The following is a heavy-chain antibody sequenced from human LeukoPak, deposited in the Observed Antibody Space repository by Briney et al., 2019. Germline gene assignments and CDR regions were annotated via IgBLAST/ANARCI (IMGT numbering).Heavy chain of an antibody. CDR3: ARMSETRNDYGDSYYFDY. V-gene: IGHV4-59*12. J-gene: IGHJ4*02. CDR1: GGAISSYY. Sequence: SETLSLTCTVSGGAISSYYWSWIRQPPGKGLEWIGYIYYSGSTYYNPSLKSRVTISLDTSRTRFSLNLSSVTAADTAVYYCARMSETRNDYGDSYYFDYWGQGTLVTVSS. CDR2: IYYSGST. D-gene: IGHD4-17*01.